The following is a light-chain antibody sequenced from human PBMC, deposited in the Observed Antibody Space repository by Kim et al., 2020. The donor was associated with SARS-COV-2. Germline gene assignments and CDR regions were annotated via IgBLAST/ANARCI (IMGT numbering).Light chain of an antibody. CDR3: CSYAGTSALV. CDR1: SSDAGSYNL. CDR2: EVN. Sequence: QSALTQPASVSGSPGQSITISCTGISSDAGSYNLVSWYQQHPGKAPKLIIYEVNKRPSGVSNRFSGSKSGNTASLTISGLQAEDEADFYCCSYAGTSALVFGGGTQLTVL. V-gene: IGLV2-23*02. J-gene: IGLJ2*01.